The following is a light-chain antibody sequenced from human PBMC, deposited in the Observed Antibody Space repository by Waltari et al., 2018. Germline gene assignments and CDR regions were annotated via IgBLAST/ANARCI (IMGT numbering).Light chain of an antibody. Sequence: EIVLTHSPATLSLSPGERATLSCRASPSVSSYLAWYQQKPGQAPRLLIYDASNRATGIPARFSGSGSGTDFTLTISSLEPEDFAVYYCQQRSNWPPTFGQGTKLEIK. J-gene: IGKJ2*01. CDR2: DAS. CDR1: PSVSSY. CDR3: QQRSNWPPT. V-gene: IGKV3-11*01.